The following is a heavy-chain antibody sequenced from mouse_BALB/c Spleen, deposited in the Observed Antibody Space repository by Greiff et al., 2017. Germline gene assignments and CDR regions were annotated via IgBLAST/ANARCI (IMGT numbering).Heavy chain of an antibody. CDR3: ARGSTMIKEDAMDY. CDR2: IWAGGST. CDR1: GFSLTSYG. D-gene: IGHD2-4*01. J-gene: IGHJ4*01. V-gene: IGHV2-9*02. Sequence: VKLQESGPGLVAPSQSLSITCTVSGFSLTSYGVHWVRQPPGKGLEWLGVIWAGGSTNYNSALMSRLSISKDNSKSQVFLKMNSLQTDDTAMYYCARGSTMIKEDAMDYWGQGTSVTVSS.